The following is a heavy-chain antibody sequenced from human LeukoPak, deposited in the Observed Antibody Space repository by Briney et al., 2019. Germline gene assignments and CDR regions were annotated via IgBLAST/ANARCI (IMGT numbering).Heavy chain of an antibody. J-gene: IGHJ4*02. CDR3: ARSVAASRDY. Sequence: GGSLRLSCAASGFTFDDYGMSWVRQAPGKGLEWVSGINWNGGSTGYVDSAKGRFTISRDNAKNSLYLQMNSLRAEDTALYYCARSVAASRDYWGQGTLVTVSS. CDR2: INWNGGST. V-gene: IGHV3-20*04. CDR1: GFTFDDYG. D-gene: IGHD2-15*01.